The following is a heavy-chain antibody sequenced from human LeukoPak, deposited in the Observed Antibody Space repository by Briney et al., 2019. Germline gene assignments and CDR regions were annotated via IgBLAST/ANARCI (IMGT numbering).Heavy chain of an antibody. Sequence: PGGSLRLSCAASGFTFSSYWMSWVRQAPGKGLEWVANIKQDGSEKYYVDSVKGRFTISRDNAKNSLYLQMNSLRAEDTAVYYCAREGGLWFGELLPYDYWGQGTLVTVSS. V-gene: IGHV3-7*01. D-gene: IGHD3-10*01. CDR3: AREGGLWFGELLPYDY. CDR2: IKQDGSEK. J-gene: IGHJ4*02. CDR1: GFTFSSYW.